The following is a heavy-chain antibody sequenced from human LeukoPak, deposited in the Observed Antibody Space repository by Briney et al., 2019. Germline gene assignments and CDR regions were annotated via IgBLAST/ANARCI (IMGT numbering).Heavy chain of an antibody. CDR1: GFTFSSYS. J-gene: IGHJ4*02. V-gene: IGHV3-21*01. CDR3: ARGAHYCSGSHFDY. Sequence: PGGSLRLSCAASGFTFSSYSMNWVRQAPGKGLEWVSSISSSSSYIYYADSVKGRFTISRDNGKNSLYLQMNSLRAEDTAVYYCARGAHYCSGSHFDYWGQGTLVSVS. CDR2: ISSSSSYI. D-gene: IGHD3-10*01.